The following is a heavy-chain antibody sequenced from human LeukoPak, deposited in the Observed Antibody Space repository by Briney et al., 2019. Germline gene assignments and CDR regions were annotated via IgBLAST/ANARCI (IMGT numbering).Heavy chain of an antibody. CDR3: VREGESYSDTSGYQIDY. J-gene: IGHJ4*02. CDR2: ISSSGSTI. CDR1: GFTFSDYY. Sequence: GGSLRLSCAASGFTFSDYYMSWIRQAPGKGLEWVSYISSSGSTIYYADSVKGRFTISRDNAKNSLYLQMNSLRAEDTAVYYCVREGESYSDTSGYQIDYWGQGTLVSVAS. V-gene: IGHV3-11*04. D-gene: IGHD3-22*01.